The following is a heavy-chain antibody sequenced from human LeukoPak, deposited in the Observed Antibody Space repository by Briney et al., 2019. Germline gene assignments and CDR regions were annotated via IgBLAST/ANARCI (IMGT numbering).Heavy chain of an antibody. J-gene: IGHJ4*02. CDR3: AREGLRQGLGRFDY. D-gene: IGHD3-16*01. Sequence: GGALRLSCAASGFIFSSYTVHWVRQAPGKGLEWVSSISPDSSYIYYSDSVKGRFTISRDNPKNSLHLQMNSLRAEDTAVFYCAREGLRQGLGRFDYWGQGSLVTVSS. CDR1: GFIFSSYT. CDR2: ISPDSSYI. V-gene: IGHV3-21*01.